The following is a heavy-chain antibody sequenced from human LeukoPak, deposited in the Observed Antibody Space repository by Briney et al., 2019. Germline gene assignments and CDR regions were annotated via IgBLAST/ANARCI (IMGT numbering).Heavy chain of an antibody. V-gene: IGHV2-70*11. CDR1: GFSLSTSGMC. D-gene: IGHD5-18*01. CDR3: ARIIWDTAMVTGWFDP. Sequence: SGPALVKPTQTLTLTCTFSGFSLSTSGMCVRWIRQPPGKALEWLARIDWDDDKYYSTSLKTRLTISKDTSKNQVVLTMTNMDPVDTATYYCARIIWDTAMVTGWFDPWGQGTLVTVSS. CDR2: IDWDDDK. J-gene: IGHJ5*02.